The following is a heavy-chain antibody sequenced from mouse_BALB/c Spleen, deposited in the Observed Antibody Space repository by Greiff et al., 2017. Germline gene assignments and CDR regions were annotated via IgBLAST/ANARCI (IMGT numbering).Heavy chain of an antibody. CDR3: ARGGGFYDGYPFAY. CDR1: GYTFTSYV. CDR2: INPYNDGT. V-gene: IGHV1-14*01. J-gene: IGHJ3*01. D-gene: IGHD2-3*01. Sequence: EVQLVESGPELVKPGASVKMSCKASGYTFTSYVMHWVKQKPGQGLEWIGYINPYNDGTKYNEKFKGKATLTSDKSSSTAYMELSSLTSEDSAVYYCARGGGFYDGYPFAYWGQGTLVTVSA.